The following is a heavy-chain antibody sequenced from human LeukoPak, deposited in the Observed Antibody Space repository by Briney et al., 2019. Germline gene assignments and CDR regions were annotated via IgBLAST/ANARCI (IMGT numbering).Heavy chain of an antibody. Sequence: ASVKVSCKASGYTFTGYYMHWVRQAPGQGLEWMGWINPNSGGTNYAQKFQGRVTMTRDTSISTAYMELSRLRSDDTAVYYCARRLHEPGHWYFDYWGQGTLVTVSS. D-gene: IGHD5-24*01. V-gene: IGHV1-2*02. CDR2: INPNSGGT. J-gene: IGHJ4*02. CDR3: ARRLHEPGHWYFDY. CDR1: GYTFTGYY.